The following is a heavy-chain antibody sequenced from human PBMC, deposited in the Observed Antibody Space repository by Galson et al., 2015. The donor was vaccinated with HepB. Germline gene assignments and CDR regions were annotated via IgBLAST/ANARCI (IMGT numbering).Heavy chain of an antibody. J-gene: IGHJ6*02. CDR2: ISGYTGNT. Sequence: SVKVSCKASGYTFTNYGISWVRRAPGQGLEWMGCISGYTGNTNYAHKVQGRVTMPTDTSTSTAYMELRSLRSDDTAVDYGARGYYGSGSTPIYDYYYYSMDVWGQGTTVTVSS. V-gene: IGHV1-18*01. CDR3: ARGYYGSGSTPIYDYYYYSMDV. CDR1: GYTFTNYG. D-gene: IGHD3-10*01.